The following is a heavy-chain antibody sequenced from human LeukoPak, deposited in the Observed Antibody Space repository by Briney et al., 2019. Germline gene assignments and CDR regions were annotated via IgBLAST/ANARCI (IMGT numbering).Heavy chain of an antibody. CDR1: GDTFIPYT. D-gene: IGHD2-15*01. Sequence: GASVKVSCKASGDTFIPYTFSWVRQAPGQGLELIGRIIPSLDVANYAQKFQGRVTLSVDRDTATTYMEVTSLRSEDTAIYYCARDHCTPGTCLGGHWGQGTLVTVSS. CDR3: ARDHCTPGTCLGGH. CDR2: IIPSLDVA. J-gene: IGHJ4*02. V-gene: IGHV1-69*04.